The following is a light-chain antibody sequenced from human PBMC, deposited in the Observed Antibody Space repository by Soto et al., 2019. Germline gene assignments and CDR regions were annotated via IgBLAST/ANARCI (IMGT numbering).Light chain of an antibody. J-gene: IGKJ5*01. Sequence: VWRPSDPSQSYSSGVRATLSCNASQGDSCNYVAGYQEKPDQVRRLLIYGASRRATGIPDRFSGSGSGTDFTLTMRSLESGDFAVYFCPLRSIWPPDFGQGARLEI. CDR2: GAS. CDR3: PLRSIWPPD. V-gene: IGKV3D-20*02. CDR1: QGDSCNY.